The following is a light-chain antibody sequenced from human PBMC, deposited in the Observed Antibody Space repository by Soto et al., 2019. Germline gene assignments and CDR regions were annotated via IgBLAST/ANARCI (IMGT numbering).Light chain of an antibody. V-gene: IGKV1-33*01. CDR2: DAS. Sequence: DIQMSQSPSSLSASVGDRVTITCQASQDIKNYLNWYQQRQGKAPKLLIYDASKLERGVPSRFSGSGSGKDFTLSITSLQAEDFATYYCQQYDNLPPNTFGQGTKLEIK. CDR3: QQYDNLPPNT. J-gene: IGKJ2*01. CDR1: QDIKNY.